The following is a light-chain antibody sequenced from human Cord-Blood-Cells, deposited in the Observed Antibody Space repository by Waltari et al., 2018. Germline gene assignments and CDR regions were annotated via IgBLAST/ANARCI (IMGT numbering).Light chain of an antibody. Sequence: DIQMTQSPSTLYASVGDRVTITCRASQSISSWLAWYQQKPGKAPKLLIYKASSLESGVPSRFSGSGSGTEFTLTISSLQPDDFATYYCQQYNSSFGQGTKLEIK. CDR3: QQYNSS. V-gene: IGKV1-5*03. J-gene: IGKJ2*01. CDR1: QSISSW. CDR2: KAS.